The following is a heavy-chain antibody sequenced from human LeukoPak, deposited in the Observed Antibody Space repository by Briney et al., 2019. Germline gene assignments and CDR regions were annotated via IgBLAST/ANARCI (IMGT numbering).Heavy chain of an antibody. CDR3: ARDVTLTTWIQPTGFDP. Sequence: SETLSLTCTVSGDSISSSSYYWGWIRQPPGKGLEWIGSIYHSGSTYYNPSLKSRVTISVDTSKNQFSLKLSSVTAADTAVYYCARDVTLTTWIQPTGFDPWGQGTLVTVSS. CDR1: GDSISSSSYY. V-gene: IGHV4-39*07. J-gene: IGHJ5*02. D-gene: IGHD5-18*01. CDR2: IYHSGST.